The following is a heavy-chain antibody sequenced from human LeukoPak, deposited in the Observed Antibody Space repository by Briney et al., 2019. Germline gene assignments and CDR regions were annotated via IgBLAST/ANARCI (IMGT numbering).Heavy chain of an antibody. V-gene: IGHV5-51*01. CDR1: GYTYTSYW. CDR2: IYPGDSDT. Sequence: GESLQISCQGSGYTYTSYWIGWVRQLPGKGLEWMGIIYPGDSDTRYSPSFQGQVTISADKSISTAYLQWSSLKASDTAMYYCARRGQWLAHDYWGQVTLVTVSS. CDR3: ARRGQWLAHDY. J-gene: IGHJ4*02. D-gene: IGHD6-19*01.